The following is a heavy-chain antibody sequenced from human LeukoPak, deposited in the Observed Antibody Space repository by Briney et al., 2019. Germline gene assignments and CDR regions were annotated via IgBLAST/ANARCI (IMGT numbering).Heavy chain of an antibody. CDR3: AKDRRIAAAGTSSDY. CDR2: ISYDGSNK. D-gene: IGHD6-13*01. CDR1: GFTFSSYG. Sequence: GGSLRLSCAASGFTFSSYGMHWVRQAPGKGLEWVAVISYDGSNKYYADSVKGRFTISRDNSKNTLYLQMNSLRAEDTAVYYCAKDRRIAAAGTSSDYWGQGTLVTVSS. V-gene: IGHV3-30*18. J-gene: IGHJ4*02.